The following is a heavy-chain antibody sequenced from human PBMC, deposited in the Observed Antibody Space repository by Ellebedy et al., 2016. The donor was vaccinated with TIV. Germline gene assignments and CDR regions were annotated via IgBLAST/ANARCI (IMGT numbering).Heavy chain of an antibody. D-gene: IGHD6-13*01. Sequence: ASVKVSCKASGYTFTGYYMHWLRQAPGQGLEWMGWINLNSGGTNYAQKFQGRVTMTRDTSISTAYMELSRLRSDDTAVYYCATGYSSSWYFPSTYWGQGTLVTVSS. CDR1: GYTFTGYY. CDR2: INLNSGGT. J-gene: IGHJ4*02. CDR3: ATGYSSSWYFPSTY. V-gene: IGHV1-2*02.